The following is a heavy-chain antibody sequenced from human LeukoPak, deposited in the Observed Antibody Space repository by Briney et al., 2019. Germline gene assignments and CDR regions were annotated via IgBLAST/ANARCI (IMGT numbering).Heavy chain of an antibody. CDR2: IIPIFGTA. CDR1: GYTFTSYA. J-gene: IGHJ4*02. CDR3: ARLSSVAGPI. V-gene: IGHV1-69*05. D-gene: IGHD6-19*01. Sequence: SVKVSCKASGYTFTSYAMHWVRQAPGQGLEWMGGIIPIFGTANYAQKFQGRVTITTDESTSTAYMELSSLRSEDTAVYYCARLSSVAGPIWGQGTLVTVSS.